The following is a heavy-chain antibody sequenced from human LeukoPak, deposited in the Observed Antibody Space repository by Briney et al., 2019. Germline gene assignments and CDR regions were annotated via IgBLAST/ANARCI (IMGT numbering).Heavy chain of an antibody. CDR3: ARDYSGYDYYYYYYYRHV. D-gene: IGHD5-12*01. V-gene: IGHV1-46*01. Sequence: SVNVSYKASRYTVTRYYILWVRQSPGQGREWMGIINPSGGSTSYARKFQGRVTMTRATSTSTVNMELSSLRSEDTAVYYCARDYSGYDYYYYYYYRHVWGKGTTVTIP. J-gene: IGHJ6*03. CDR1: RYTVTRYY. CDR2: INPSGGST.